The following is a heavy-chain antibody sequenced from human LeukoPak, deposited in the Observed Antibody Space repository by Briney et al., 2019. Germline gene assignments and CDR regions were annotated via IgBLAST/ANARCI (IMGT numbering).Heavy chain of an antibody. CDR1: GGSINRYY. D-gene: IGHD1-1*01. Sequence: SETLSLTCTVSGGSINRYYWSWIRQPPGKGLEWIGYISYSGSTDYNPSLKSRVTISVDTSKNQCSLRLTSVTAADTAVYYCARHEGGTTYDYWGQGTLVTVSS. CDR2: ISYSGST. J-gene: IGHJ4*02. V-gene: IGHV4-59*08. CDR3: ARHEGGTTYDY.